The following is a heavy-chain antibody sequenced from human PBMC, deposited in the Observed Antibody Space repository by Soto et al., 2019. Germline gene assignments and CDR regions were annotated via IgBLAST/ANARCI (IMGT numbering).Heavy chain of an antibody. CDR3: ERFSGSYLRD. D-gene: IGHD1-26*01. CDR1: GGSISSGGYY. V-gene: IGHV4-31*03. CDR2: MYYSGST. Sequence: QVQLQESGPGLVKPSQALSLTCTVSGGSISSGGYYWSWVRQHPGKGLEWIAYMYYSGSTYYNPYLTSRVSVSGDTSKNQFSLKLSSVTAADTAGYYCERFSGSYLRDWGKGTLVTVSS. J-gene: IGHJ4*02.